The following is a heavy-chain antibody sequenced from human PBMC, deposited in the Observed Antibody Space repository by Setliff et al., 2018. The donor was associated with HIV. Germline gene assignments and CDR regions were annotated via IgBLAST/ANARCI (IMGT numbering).Heavy chain of an antibody. D-gene: IGHD1-26*01. CDR3: AREGNSGHGGQIEFDY. CDR1: GGTFSNYA. CDR2: IFPLFNRA. V-gene: IGHV1-69*13. Sequence: SVKVSCKASGGTFSNYAISWVRQAPGQGLEWMGGIFPLFNRANYAQNFQGRVTITADESTSTVYMELSSLRSDDTALYYCAREGNSGHGGQIEFDYWGQGTLVTVSS. J-gene: IGHJ4*02.